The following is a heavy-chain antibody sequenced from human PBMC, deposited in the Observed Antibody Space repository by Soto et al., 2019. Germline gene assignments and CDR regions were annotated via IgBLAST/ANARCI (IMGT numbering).Heavy chain of an antibody. V-gene: IGHV1-8*01. CDR1: GYTFTSYD. D-gene: IGHD6-13*01. J-gene: IGHJ6*02. CDR3: ARGPSSSWYYYGMDV. Sequence: QVQLVQSGAEVKKPGASVKVSCKASGYTFTSYDINWVRQATGQGLEWMGWMNPNSGNTGYAQKFQDIVSTTRNTSISISFLSLRSLRSEDPAVYYCARGPSSSWYYYGMDVWGQGTTVTVSS. CDR2: MNPNSGNT.